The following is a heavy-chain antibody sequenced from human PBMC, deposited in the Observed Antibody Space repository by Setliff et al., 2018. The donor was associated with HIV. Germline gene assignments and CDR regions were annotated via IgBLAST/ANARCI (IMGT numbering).Heavy chain of an antibody. D-gene: IGHD3-22*01. J-gene: IGHJ6*03. CDR3: ARAIDYSDVVYFYYMDV. Sequence: SETLSLTCTVSGGSIRSSIYYWGWIRQPPGKGLEWIGSIYYSGSAYYNPSLKSRVTMSVDTSKNQFSLKLSSVTAADTAVYYCARAIDYSDVVYFYYMDVWGKGITVTVSS. V-gene: IGHV4-39*01. CDR2: IYYSGSA. CDR1: GGSIRSSIYY.